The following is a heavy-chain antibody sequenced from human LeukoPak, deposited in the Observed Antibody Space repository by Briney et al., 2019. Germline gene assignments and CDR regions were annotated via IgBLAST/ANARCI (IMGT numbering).Heavy chain of an antibody. CDR2: MNPNSGNT. V-gene: IGHV1-8*02. Sequence: ASVKVSCKASGYTFTSYAMHWVRQAPGQRLEWMGWMNPNSGNTGYAQKFQGRVTMTRNTSISTAYMELSSLRSEDTAVYYCARGQLLLKRSASSYCYGMDVWGQGTTVTVSS. D-gene: IGHD2-15*01. J-gene: IGHJ6*02. CDR3: ARGQLLLKRSASSYCYGMDV. CDR1: GYTFTSYA.